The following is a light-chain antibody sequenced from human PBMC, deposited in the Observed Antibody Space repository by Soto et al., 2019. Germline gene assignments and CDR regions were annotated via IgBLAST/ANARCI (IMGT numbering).Light chain of an antibody. CDR3: QQYNNWPWT. J-gene: IGKJ1*01. CDR2: GAS. V-gene: IGKV3-15*01. Sequence: ERVMTQSPVTLSVSPGERATLSCRARQSVSSNLAWYQQIPGQAPRLLIYGASTRATGIPARFSGSGSGTEFTLTISSLQSEDFAVYYCQQYNNWPWTFGQGTKVEIK. CDR1: QSVSSN.